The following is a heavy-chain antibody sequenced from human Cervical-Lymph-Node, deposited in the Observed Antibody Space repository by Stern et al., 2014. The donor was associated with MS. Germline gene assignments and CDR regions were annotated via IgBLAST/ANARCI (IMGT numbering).Heavy chain of an antibody. CDR2: IIPIFGIA. CDR1: GGTFSSYP. CDR3: ARGGVVVVMGWLDP. J-gene: IGHJ5*02. Sequence: QVQLVQSGAEVKKPGSSVKVSCKASGGTFSSYPISWVRQAPGQGLEWMGGIIPIFGIASYAQKFQGRVTITADTSTSTAYMELSSLRSEDTAVYYCARGGVVVVMGWLDPWGQGTLVTVAA. V-gene: IGHV1-69*17. D-gene: IGHD2-15*01.